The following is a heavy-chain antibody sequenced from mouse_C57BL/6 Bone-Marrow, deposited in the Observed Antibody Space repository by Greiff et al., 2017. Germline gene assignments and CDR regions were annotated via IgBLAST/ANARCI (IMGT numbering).Heavy chain of an antibody. CDR3: ARRCSSGLPFDY. J-gene: IGHJ2*01. D-gene: IGHD3-2*02. CDR2: IYPGDGDT. V-gene: IGHV1-82*01. Sequence: QVQLQQSGPELVKPGASVKISCKASGYAFSSSWMNWVKQRPGKGLEWIGRIYPGDGDTNYNGKFKGKATLTADKSSSTAYMQLSSLTSEDSAVYYCARRCSSGLPFDYWGQGTTLTVSS. CDR1: GYAFSSSW.